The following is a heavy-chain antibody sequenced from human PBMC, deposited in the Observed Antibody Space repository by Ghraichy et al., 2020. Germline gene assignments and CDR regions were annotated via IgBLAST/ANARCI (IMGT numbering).Heavy chain of an antibody. Sequence: GESLNISCAASGFTFSGSAMHWVRQASGKGLEWVGRIRNKVNNYATAYAASVQGRFTISRDDSKNTAYLQMNSLKTEDTAVYYCTRHAWGSSGWHDWGQGTLVTVSS. CDR2: IRNKVNNYAT. D-gene: IGHD6-25*01. V-gene: IGHV3-73*01. J-gene: IGHJ4*02. CDR3: TRHAWGSSGWHD. CDR1: GFTFSGSA.